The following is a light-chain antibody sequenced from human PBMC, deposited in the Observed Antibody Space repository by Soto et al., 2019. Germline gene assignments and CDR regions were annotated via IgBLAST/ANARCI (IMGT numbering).Light chain of an antibody. Sequence: QSALTQPPSASGSPGQSVTISCTGTSSDVGGYDYVSWYQQEPGEAPKVMIYEVSRRPSGVPDRFSGSKSGNTVSLTVSGLQAEDEADYYCSSYAGSGNWVFGGGTKLTVL. V-gene: IGLV2-8*01. J-gene: IGLJ3*02. CDR1: SSDVGGYDY. CDR2: EVS. CDR3: SSYAGSGNWV.